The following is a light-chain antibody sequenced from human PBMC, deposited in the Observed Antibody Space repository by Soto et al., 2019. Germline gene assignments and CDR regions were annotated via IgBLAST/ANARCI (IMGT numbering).Light chain of an antibody. CDR2: AAS. CDR1: QGVATS. J-gene: IGKJ3*01. V-gene: IGKV1-9*01. Sequence: DIQLIQSPSFLYASVGDRVTITCRASQGVATSLAWCQQKPWKAPNLLIYAASTLQRGVPSRISGSGSGTEFTLTISSLQPEDFATYYCQQRNGYPPVSFGPGTRVDIK. CDR3: QQRNGYPPVS.